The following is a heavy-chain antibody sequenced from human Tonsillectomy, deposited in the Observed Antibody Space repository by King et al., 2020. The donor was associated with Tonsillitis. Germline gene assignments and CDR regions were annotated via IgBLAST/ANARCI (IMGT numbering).Heavy chain of an antibody. D-gene: IGHD3-10*01. CDR1: GFTFSSYS. CDR2: ISSTGTYI. J-gene: IGHJ3*02. CDR3: ASSPSYYYASESDFSDAFDI. Sequence: VQLVESGGGLVKPGGSLRLSCAASGFTFSSYSMNWVRQAPGKGLEWGSSISSTGTYINSADSVKGRFTISRDNAKRYLYLQMNSLTAEATAVYICASSPSYYYASESDFSDAFDIWGQGTMVTVSS. V-gene: IGHV3-21*01.